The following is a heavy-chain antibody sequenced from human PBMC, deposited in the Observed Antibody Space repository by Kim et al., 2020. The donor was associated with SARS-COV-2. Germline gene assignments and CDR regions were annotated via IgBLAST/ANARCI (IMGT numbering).Heavy chain of an antibody. Sequence: ASVKVSCKASGYTFTDYYMHWVRQAPGQGHEWMGWISPNSGGTNYAQKFQGRVTMTRDTSINTAYMELSRLRSDDTAVYYCARDLEGPEVDPFDIWGQGTMVTVSS. J-gene: IGHJ3*02. CDR3: ARDLEGPEVDPFDI. CDR2: ISPNSGGT. V-gene: IGHV1-2*02. CDR1: GYTFTDYY.